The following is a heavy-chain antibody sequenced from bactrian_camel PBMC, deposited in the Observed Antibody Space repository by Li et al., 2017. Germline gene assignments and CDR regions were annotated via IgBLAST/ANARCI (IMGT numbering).Heavy chain of an antibody. D-gene: IGHD2*01. CDR2: VNPGGVT. V-gene: IGHV3S1*01. CDR1: GYTYSGYC. Sequence: VQLVESGGGLVRPGGSLRLSCQASGYTYSGYCMGWVRQAPGKGLEWVSGVNPGGVTYYADSVKGRFTVSRDNAKNTLYLQLNSLKTEDTAVYYCATGHCSGGDCYTPAIYGMDYWGKGTQVTVS. J-gene: IGHJ7*01.